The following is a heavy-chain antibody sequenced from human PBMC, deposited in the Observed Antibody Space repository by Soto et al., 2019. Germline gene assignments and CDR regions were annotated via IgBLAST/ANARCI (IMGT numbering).Heavy chain of an antibody. D-gene: IGHD3-22*01. V-gene: IGHV3-66*01. CDR2: IYRGGST. CDR3: ARGDYYDTSGPFSDAFDI. CDR1: GFTVSRNS. Sequence: GGSLRLSCAASGFTVSRNSMTWVRQAPGKGLEWVSLIYRGGSTYYADSVKGRFTISRDNAKNSLYLQMSSLRVEDTAVYYCARGDYYDTSGPFSDAFDIWGQGTKVTVSS. J-gene: IGHJ3*02.